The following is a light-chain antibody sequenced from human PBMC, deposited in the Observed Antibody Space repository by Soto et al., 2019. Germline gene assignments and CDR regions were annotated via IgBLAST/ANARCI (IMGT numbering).Light chain of an antibody. J-gene: IGKJ3*01. Sequence: EIVLTQSPATLSLSPGKRATLSCRASQSVSSHLSWYQQKPGQAPRLRIYDASDRATGSPARFSGSGSGTDFTLTISGLEPEDFAVYYCQQRDTRALTFGPGTKVDIK. CDR2: DAS. CDR1: QSVSSH. V-gene: IGKV3-11*01. CDR3: QQRDTRALT.